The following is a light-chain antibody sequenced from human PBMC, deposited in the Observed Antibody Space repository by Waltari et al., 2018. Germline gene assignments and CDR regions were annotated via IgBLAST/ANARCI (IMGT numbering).Light chain of an antibody. V-gene: IGLV3-21*02. CDR2: EDS. J-gene: IGLJ2*01. CDR3: QVWDSGGDRVV. CDR1: NIGDKR. Sequence: YVLTQPPSVSVAPGQTARITCVGNNIGDKRVHWYQQKPGQAPVLVVHEDSDRPPGVPGGFAGSNSGRAATVTISRVEAGDEADYYCQVWDSGGDRVVFGGGTRLSVL.